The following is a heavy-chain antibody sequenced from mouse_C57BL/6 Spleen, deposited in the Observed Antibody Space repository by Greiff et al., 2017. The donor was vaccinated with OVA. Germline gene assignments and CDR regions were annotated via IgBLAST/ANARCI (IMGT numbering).Heavy chain of an antibody. CDR1: GYTFTEYT. J-gene: IGHJ4*01. V-gene: IGHV1-62-2*01. CDR3: ARHGPFYYGNSNYAMDY. CDR2: FYPGSGII. D-gene: IGHD2-1*01. Sequence: VKLMESGAELVKPGASVKRGVESSGYTFTEYTIPFVNHHSGQGLAVIVFFYPGSGIIKYNEKFKDKATLTADKSSSTVYMELSRLTSEDSAVYFCARHGPFYYGNSNYAMDYWGQGTSVTVSS.